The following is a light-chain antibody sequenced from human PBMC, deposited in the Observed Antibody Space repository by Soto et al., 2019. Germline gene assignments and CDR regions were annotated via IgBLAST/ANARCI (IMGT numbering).Light chain of an antibody. J-gene: IGKJ5*01. V-gene: IGKV3-15*01. Sequence: VMSQSPATLSVSPGERATLSCRASQSVSTNVAWYQQRPGQALSLLIYGASTRASGCPARFTGSGSGTEFTLTISSLQSEDFALYYCQQYDNWPPGISFGQGTRLEIK. CDR2: GAS. CDR1: QSVSTN. CDR3: QQYDNWPPGIS.